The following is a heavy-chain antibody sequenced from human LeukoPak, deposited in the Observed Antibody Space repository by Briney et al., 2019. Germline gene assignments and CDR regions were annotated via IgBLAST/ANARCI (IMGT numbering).Heavy chain of an antibody. CDR2: ISYDGSNK. CDR3: SIVDSDY. J-gene: IGHJ4*02. CDR1: GFTFSSYG. V-gene: IGHV3-30*03. Sequence: GGSLRLSCAASGFTFSSYGMHWVRQAPGKGLEWVAVISYDGSNKYYADSVKGRFTISRDNSKSTLYLQMNSLRAEDTAVYYCSIVDSDYWGQGTLVTVSS.